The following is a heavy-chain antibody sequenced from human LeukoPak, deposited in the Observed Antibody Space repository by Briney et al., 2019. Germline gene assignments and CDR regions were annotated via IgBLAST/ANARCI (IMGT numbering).Heavy chain of an antibody. CDR3: AKDHGTAVAGFYY. D-gene: IGHD6-19*01. J-gene: IGHJ4*02. CDR1: GFSLSPYG. CDR2: ITGTGGST. Sequence: PGGSLRLSCAASGFSLSPYGVSWVRQPPGKGLEWVSGITGTGGSTYYADSVKGRFTVSRDTSKNTLYLQMNSLRAEDTAIYYCAKDHGTAVAGFYYWGQGTLVTVSS. V-gene: IGHV3-23*01.